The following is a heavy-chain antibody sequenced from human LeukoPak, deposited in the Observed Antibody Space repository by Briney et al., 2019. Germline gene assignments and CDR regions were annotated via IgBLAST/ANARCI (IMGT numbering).Heavy chain of an antibody. CDR2: ISGSGGST. CDR1: GFTFSSYA. J-gene: IGHJ4*02. V-gene: IGHV3-23*01. D-gene: IGHD6-19*01. Sequence: PPGRSLRLSCAASGFTFSSYAMSWVRQAPGKGLEWVSAISGSGGSTYYADSVKGRFTISRDNSKNTLYLQMNSLRAEDTAVYYCAKTAYSRAWLPCDYWGQGTLVTVSS. CDR3: AKTAYSRAWLPCDY.